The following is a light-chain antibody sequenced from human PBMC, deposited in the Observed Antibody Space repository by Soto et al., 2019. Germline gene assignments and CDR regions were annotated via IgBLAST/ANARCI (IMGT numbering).Light chain of an antibody. CDR3: QESYSVPGT. CDR1: QNINNY. CDR2: GAS. J-gene: IGKJ1*01. V-gene: IGKV1-39*01. Sequence: DIELTQSPPSLAASVGDRVTITCRASQNINNYLIWYQQKPGKAPQLLIYGASILQSGVPSRFSGSASGTDFTLTIGSLQPDDFATYYCQESYSVPGTFGQGTKVEI.